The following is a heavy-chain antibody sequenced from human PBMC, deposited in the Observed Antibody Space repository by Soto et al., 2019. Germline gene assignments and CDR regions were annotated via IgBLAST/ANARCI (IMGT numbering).Heavy chain of an antibody. Sequence: EVQLLESGGGLVQPGGSLRLSCAASGFTFSSYAMSWVRQAPGKGLEWVSVISGTGDSTYYADSVKGRFTISRDNSKNPLYLQMNSLRAEDTAVYSCAKRGSGGWFDPWGQGTLVTVSS. D-gene: IGHD2-15*01. J-gene: IGHJ5*02. CDR1: GFTFSSYA. V-gene: IGHV3-23*01. CDR3: AKRGSGGWFDP. CDR2: ISGTGDST.